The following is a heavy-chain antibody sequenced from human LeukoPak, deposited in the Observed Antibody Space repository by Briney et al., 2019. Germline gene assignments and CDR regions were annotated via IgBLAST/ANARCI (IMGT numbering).Heavy chain of an antibody. CDR1: GYSENFYG. CDR2: ISAQHGQT. CDR3: ARFLISTSRGYLDY. V-gene: IGHV1-18*01. D-gene: IGHD6-13*01. J-gene: IGHJ4*02. Sequence: ASVKVSCKTSGYSENFYGITWVRQVAGQGLEWMGWISAQHGQTEYAPNSQDRVTMTTDTYTNTAYMELRSLRSDDTAVYYCARFLISTSRGYLDYWGQGTLVTVSS.